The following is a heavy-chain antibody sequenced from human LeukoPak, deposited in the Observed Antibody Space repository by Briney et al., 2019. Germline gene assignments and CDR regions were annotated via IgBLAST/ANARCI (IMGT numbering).Heavy chain of an antibody. CDR2: ISSSSGYI. CDR1: GFTFSRYN. Sequence: GGSLRLSCAASGFTFSRYNMNWVRQAPGKGLEWVSYISSSSGYIYYADLVKGRFTISRDNAKKSLYLQINSLRAEDTAVYYCAREVYDSKFSLDNWGQGTLVTVSS. CDR3: AREVYDSKFSLDN. V-gene: IGHV3-21*01. D-gene: IGHD3-22*01. J-gene: IGHJ4*02.